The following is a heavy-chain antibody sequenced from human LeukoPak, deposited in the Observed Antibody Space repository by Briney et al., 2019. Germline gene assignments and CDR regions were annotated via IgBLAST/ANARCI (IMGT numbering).Heavy chain of an antibody. V-gene: IGHV3-66*01. Sequence: GGSLRLSCAASGFTVSSNYMSWVRQAPGKGLEWVSVIYSGGSTYYADSVKGRFTISRDNSKNTLYLQMNSLRAEDTAVYYCARDPRYSGYVWRYGMDVWGQGTTVTVSS. D-gene: IGHD5-12*01. CDR2: IYSGGST. J-gene: IGHJ6*02. CDR1: GFTVSSNY. CDR3: ARDPRYSGYVWRYGMDV.